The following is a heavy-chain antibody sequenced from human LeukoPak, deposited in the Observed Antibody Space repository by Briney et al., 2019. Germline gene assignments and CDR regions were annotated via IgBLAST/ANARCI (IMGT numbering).Heavy chain of an antibody. V-gene: IGHV1-2*04. CDR1: GYTFTGYY. D-gene: IGHD6-19*01. Sequence: ASVKVSCKASGYTFTGYYMHWVRQAPGQGLEWMGWINPNSGGTNYAQTFQGWVTMTRDTSISTAYMELSRLRSDDTAVYYCARGYSSGWYLDYWGQGTLVTVSS. J-gene: IGHJ4*02. CDR3: ARGYSSGWYLDY. CDR2: INPNSGGT.